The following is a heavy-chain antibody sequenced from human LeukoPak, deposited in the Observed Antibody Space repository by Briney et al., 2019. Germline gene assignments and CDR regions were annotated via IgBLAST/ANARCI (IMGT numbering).Heavy chain of an antibody. D-gene: IGHD6-19*01. CDR3: ARGGLAVAGSRVPFDY. CDR2: ITGSDGRT. CDR1: GFTFSSYA. V-gene: IGHV3-23*01. Sequence: GGSLRLSCAASGFTFSSYAVSWVRQAPGKGLEWVSTITGSDGRTYYAESVKGRFTISRDNSKNTLYLQMHSLRAEDTAVYYCARGGLAVAGSRVPFDYWGQGTLVTVSS. J-gene: IGHJ4*02.